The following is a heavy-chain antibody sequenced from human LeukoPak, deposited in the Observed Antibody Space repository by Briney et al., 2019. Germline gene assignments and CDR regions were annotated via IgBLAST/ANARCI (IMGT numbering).Heavy chain of an antibody. D-gene: IGHD6-6*01. V-gene: IGHV3-30*04. CDR1: GFTFNNFA. J-gene: IGHJ4*02. Sequence: PGGSLRLSCAASGFTFNNFALHWVRQAPGKGLEWVAVISYDGRQEYYADSVKGRFTISRDNSKNTLYLQVNTLRAEDTAVYYCSREGGRYSSSSEFDYWGQGTLVTVSS. CDR3: SREGGRYSSSSEFDY. CDR2: ISYDGRQE.